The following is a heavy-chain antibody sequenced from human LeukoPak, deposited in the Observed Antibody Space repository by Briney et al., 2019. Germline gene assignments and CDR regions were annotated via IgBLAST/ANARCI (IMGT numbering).Heavy chain of an antibody. J-gene: IGHJ6*02. D-gene: IGHD3-10*01. CDR3: AREVVRGVIGGGYYCMDV. CDR2: INSDGSST. CDR1: GFTFSSYW. V-gene: IGHV3-74*01. Sequence: PGGSLRLSCAASGFTFSSYWMHWVRQAPGKGLVWVSRINSDGSSTSYADSVKGRFTISRDNAKNTLYLQMNSLRAEDTAAYYCAREVVRGVIGGGYYCMDVWGQGTTVTVSS.